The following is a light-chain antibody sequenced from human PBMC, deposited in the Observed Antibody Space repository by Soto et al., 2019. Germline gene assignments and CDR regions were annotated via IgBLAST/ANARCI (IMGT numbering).Light chain of an antibody. CDR1: QSVSSY. CDR3: RRRGNWPRT. V-gene: IGKV3-11*01. Sequence: EIVLTQSPATLSLSPGERATLSCRASQSVSSYLAWYQQKPGQAPGLLIYGASNRATDIPARFSGSGSGTDCTLTISSLESEDFAVYDCRRRGNWPRTFGQGTKLEIK. CDR2: GAS. J-gene: IGKJ2*01.